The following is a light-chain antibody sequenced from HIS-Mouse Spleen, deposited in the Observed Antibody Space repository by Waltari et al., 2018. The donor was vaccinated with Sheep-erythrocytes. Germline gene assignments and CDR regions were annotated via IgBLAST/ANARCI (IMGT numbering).Light chain of an antibody. CDR1: NLGDKY. Sequence: SYELTQPPSVSVSPGQTASITCSGDNLGDKYACWYQQKPAQSPVLVIYQDSKRPSGIPERFSGSNSGNTATLTISGTQAMDEADYYCQAWDSSTAWNVVFGGGTKLTVL. J-gene: IGLJ2*01. V-gene: IGLV3-1*01. CDR3: QAWDSSTAWNVV. CDR2: QDS.